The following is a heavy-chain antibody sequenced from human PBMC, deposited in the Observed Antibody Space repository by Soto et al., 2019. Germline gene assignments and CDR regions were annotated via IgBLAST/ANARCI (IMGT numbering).Heavy chain of an antibody. CDR1: GFTFTSHA. CDR2: ISYDGINE. D-gene: IGHD3-16*02. J-gene: IGHJ4*02. Sequence: PGGSQRLSYEASGFTFTSHAVHWVRQAPGKGLEWVAVISYDGINEYYADSVKGRFTISRDNSKNTLFLQMSSLRVEDTAVYYCARDRLRLGELALIGYFDYWGQGTLVTVSS. CDR3: ARDRLRLGELALIGYFDY. V-gene: IGHV3-30*15.